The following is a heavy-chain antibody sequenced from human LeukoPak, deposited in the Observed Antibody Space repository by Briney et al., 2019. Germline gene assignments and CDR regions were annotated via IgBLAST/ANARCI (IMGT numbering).Heavy chain of an antibody. CDR3: AKEYYYDSSGYLDPIYGMDV. Sequence: PGGSLRLSCVASGFTFSTYAMSWVRQAPGKGLEWVSTISVSGGTTYYADSVKGRFTISRNNSKNTLYLQMNSLRAEDTAVYYCAKEYYYDSSGYLDPIYGMDVWGQGTTVTVSS. J-gene: IGHJ6*02. CDR2: ISVSGGTT. V-gene: IGHV3-23*01. CDR1: GFTFSTYA. D-gene: IGHD3-22*01.